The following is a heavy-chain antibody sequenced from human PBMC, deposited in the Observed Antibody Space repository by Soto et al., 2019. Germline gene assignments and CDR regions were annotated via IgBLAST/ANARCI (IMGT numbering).Heavy chain of an antibody. CDR2: IDGSGTTK. Sequence: EVQLLESGGGLVQPGGSLRLSCGVSGFTFNDFEMNWVRQAPGKRLEWLAYIDGSGTTKKYADSVRGRFTISRDNPNNSLFLQMSSLSAADTAIYYCARGFGRFNYWGQGTLVSVSS. J-gene: IGHJ4*02. CDR1: GFTFNDFE. D-gene: IGHD3-10*01. CDR3: ARGFGRFNY. V-gene: IGHV3-48*03.